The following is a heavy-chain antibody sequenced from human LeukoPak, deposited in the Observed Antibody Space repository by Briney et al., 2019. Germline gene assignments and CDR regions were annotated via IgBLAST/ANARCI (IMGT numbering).Heavy chain of an antibody. V-gene: IGHV4-61*02. CDR1: GVSISSGSYY. D-gene: IGHD2-15*01. J-gene: IGHJ2*01. Sequence: PSQTLPLTCTVSGVSISSGSYYWSWIRPPAGKGLEWIGRIYTSGSANYNPSLKRRVTISVDTSKKPFSLKLSSVTAADTAVYYCARVQPDGDCSGGSCTTYWYFDLWGRGTLVTVSS. CDR2: IYTSGSA. CDR3: ARVQPDGDCSGGSCTTYWYFDL.